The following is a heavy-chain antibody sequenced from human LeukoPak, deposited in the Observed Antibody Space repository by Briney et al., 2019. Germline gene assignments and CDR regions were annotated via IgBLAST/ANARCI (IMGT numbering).Heavy chain of an antibody. Sequence: ETSETLSLTCAVHGGSFSGYYWSWIRQPPGKGLEWIGEINHSGSTNYNPSLKSRVTISVDTSKNQFSLKLSSVTAADTAVYYCARQDSYGYGGAGGYWGQGTLVTVSS. CDR3: ARQDSYGYGGAGGY. V-gene: IGHV4-34*01. CDR2: INHSGST. J-gene: IGHJ4*02. D-gene: IGHD5-18*01. CDR1: GGSFSGYY.